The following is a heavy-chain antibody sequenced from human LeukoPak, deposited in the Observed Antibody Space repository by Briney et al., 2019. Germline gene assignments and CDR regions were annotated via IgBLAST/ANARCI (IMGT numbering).Heavy chain of an antibody. CDR2: ISAYNGNT. J-gene: IGHJ5*02. Sequence: ASVKVSCKASGYTFTSYGISWVRQAPGQGLEWMGWISAYNGNTNYAQKLQGRVTMTTDTSTSTACMELRSLRSDDTAVYYCARDLWAYYDILTGYYRAWFDPWGQGTLVTVSS. V-gene: IGHV1-18*01. CDR3: ARDLWAYYDILTGYYRAWFDP. CDR1: GYTFTSYG. D-gene: IGHD3-9*01.